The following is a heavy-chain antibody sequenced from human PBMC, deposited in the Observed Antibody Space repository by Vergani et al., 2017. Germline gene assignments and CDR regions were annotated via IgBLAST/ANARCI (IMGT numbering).Heavy chain of an antibody. CDR3: ARGLWDCTHIRCSPPSY. J-gene: IGHJ4*02. V-gene: IGHV3-48*04. CDR1: GFNFDSYS. Sequence: EVQLVQSGGGLVQSGGSMRLSCAASGFNFDSYSMNWVRQAPGKGLEWIAYISSSSGTIYMADSVKGRFTISRDNVKEILYLQMSSLRADDTAIYFCARGLWDCTHIRCSPPSYWGQGTQVTVSS. D-gene: IGHD2-8*01. CDR2: ISSSSGTI.